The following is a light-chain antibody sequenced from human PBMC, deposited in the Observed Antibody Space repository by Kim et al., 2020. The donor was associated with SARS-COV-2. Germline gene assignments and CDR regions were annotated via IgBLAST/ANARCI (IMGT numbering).Light chain of an antibody. V-gene: IGLV3-19*01. CDR2: GKN. J-gene: IGLJ2*01. CDR3: NSRGSNDNVL. Sequence: VAVGQTGRIKCQGDSLRSYYANWYQEKPGQAPIVVIYGKNNRPSGIPDRFSGSSSGDTASLTITGTQAGDEADYYCNSRGSNDNVLFGGGTQLTVL. CDR1: SLRSYY.